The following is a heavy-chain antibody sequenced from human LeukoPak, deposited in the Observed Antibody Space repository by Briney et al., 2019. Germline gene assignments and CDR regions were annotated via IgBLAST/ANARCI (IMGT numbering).Heavy chain of an antibody. CDR1: GYTFTIYD. CDR3: ARAPKWQGYYYYMDV. CDR2: MNPNSGNT. D-gene: IGHD5-12*01. Sequence: ASVTVSCKASGYTFTIYDINWVRQATGQGLEWMGWMNPNSGNTGYAQKFQGRVTITRNTSIGTAYMELSSLRSEDTAVYYCARAPKWQGYYYYMDVWGKGTTVTVSS. J-gene: IGHJ6*03. V-gene: IGHV1-8*03.